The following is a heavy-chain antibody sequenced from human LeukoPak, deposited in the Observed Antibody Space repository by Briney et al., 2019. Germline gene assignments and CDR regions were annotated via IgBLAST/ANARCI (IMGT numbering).Heavy chain of an antibody. CDR1: GYSFTRYW. CDR2: IYPADSDT. V-gene: IGHV5-51*01. D-gene: IGHD3-3*01. CDR3: ARTNYDFWSGYSGFDY. J-gene: IGHJ4*02. Sequence: GESLKISCKGSGYSFTRYWIGWVRQMPGEGLEWMGIIYPADSDTRYSPSFQGQVTISVDKSISTAYLQWRSLKASDTAMYYCARTNYDFWSGYSGFDYWGQGTLVTVSS.